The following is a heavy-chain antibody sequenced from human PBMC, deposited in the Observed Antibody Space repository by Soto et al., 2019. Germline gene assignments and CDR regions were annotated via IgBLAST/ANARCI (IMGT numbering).Heavy chain of an antibody. CDR2: ISAYNGNT. CDR1: GYTFTSYG. D-gene: IGHD1-20*01. J-gene: IGHJ4*02. V-gene: IGHV1-18*01. CDR3: ARARYEGDAVSWDFDD. Sequence: QVQLVQSRAEVKKPGASVQVSCKASGYTFTSYGISWVRQAPGQGLEWMGWISAYNGNTNYAQKLQGRVTMTTDTTTRTAYLELRSLISDDTAVYYWARARYEGDAVSWDFDDWGQGTLVTVAS.